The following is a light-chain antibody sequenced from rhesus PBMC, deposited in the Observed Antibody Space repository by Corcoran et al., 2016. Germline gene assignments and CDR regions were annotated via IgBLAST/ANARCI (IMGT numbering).Light chain of an antibody. CDR2: AAS. V-gene: IGKV1-25*01. J-gene: IGKJ1*01. CDR1: HGISSY. Sequence: DIQMTQSPSSLSASVGDRVTITCRASHGISSYLAWYQQKLGKAPKLLIYAASTLQSGVPSRFSGSGSGTVFTLPIRSLQPEGFATYYGQQHNSYPWTFGQGTKVEIK. CDR3: QQHNSYPWT.